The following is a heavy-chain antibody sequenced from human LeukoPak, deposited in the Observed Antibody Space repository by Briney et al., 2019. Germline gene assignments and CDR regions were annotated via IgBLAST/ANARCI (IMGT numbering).Heavy chain of an antibody. CDR2: IKQDGSEK. Sequence: PGGSLRLSCAASGFTFSSYWVSWVRQAPGKGLEWVANIKQDGSEKYYVDSVKGRFTISRDNAKNSLYLQMNSLRAEDTAVYYCARVLPAAIYWYYYYYGMDVWGQGTTVTVSS. CDR3: ARVLPAAIYWYYYYYGMDV. J-gene: IGHJ6*02. CDR1: GFTFSSYW. D-gene: IGHD2-2*01. V-gene: IGHV3-7*01.